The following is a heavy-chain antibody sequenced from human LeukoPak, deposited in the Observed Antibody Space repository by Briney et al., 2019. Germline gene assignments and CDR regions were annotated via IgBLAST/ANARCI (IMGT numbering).Heavy chain of an antibody. CDR2: IYSGGST. J-gene: IGHJ4*02. CDR1: GFTVSSNY. D-gene: IGHD6-13*01. Sequence: PGGSLRLSCAASGFTVSSNYMSWVRQAPGKGLEWVSVIYSGGSTYYADSVKGRFTISRDNSKNTLYLQMNSLRAEDTAVYYCAKDRGSIAAGGSDYWGQGTLVTVSS. CDR3: AKDRGSIAAGGSDY. V-gene: IGHV3-53*01.